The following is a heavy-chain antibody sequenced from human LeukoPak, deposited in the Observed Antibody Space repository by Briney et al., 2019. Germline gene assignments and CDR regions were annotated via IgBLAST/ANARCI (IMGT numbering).Heavy chain of an antibody. Sequence: ASVKVSSKASGYTFTSYGICWVRQAHGQGVEWMGWISAYNGNTNYAQKLQGRVTMTTDTSTSTAYMELRSLRSDDTAVYYCTRGSLMVRVRSFDYWGQGTLVSVSS. CDR2: ISAYNGNT. D-gene: IGHD3-10*01. CDR3: TRGSLMVRVRSFDY. J-gene: IGHJ4*02. V-gene: IGHV1-18*04. CDR1: GYTFTSYG.